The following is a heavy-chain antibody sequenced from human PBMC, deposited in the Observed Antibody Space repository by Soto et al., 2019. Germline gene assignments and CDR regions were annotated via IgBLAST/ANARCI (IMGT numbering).Heavy chain of an antibody. Sequence: QLQLQESGSGLVKPSQTLSLTCAVSGGSISSGGYSWSWIRQPPGKGLEWIGYIYHSGSTYYNPSLTRRVTISVTRSKNQFPLKLSSVTAADTAVYYCARGAPVVNDYWGEGTLVTVSS. D-gene: IGHD3-22*01. V-gene: IGHV4-30-2*01. CDR3: ARGAPVVNDY. CDR1: GGSISSGGYS. J-gene: IGHJ4*02. CDR2: IYHSGST.